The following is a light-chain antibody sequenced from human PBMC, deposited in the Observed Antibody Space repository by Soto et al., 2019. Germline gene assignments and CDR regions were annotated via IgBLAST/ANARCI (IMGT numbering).Light chain of an antibody. Sequence: EIVLTQSPGTLSLSPGERATLSCRASQSVSSSYLAWYQQKPGQAPRLLIYGASSRATGIPDRFSGSGSGTDFTLTISRLEPADFAVYYCQQYGSSPRAFGHVKRLEIK. CDR1: QSVSSSY. CDR2: GAS. V-gene: IGKV3-20*01. J-gene: IGKJ5*01. CDR3: QQYGSSPRA.